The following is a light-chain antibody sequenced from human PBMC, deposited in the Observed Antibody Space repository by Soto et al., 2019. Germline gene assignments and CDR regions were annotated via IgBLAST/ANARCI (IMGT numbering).Light chain of an antibody. J-gene: IGKJ1*01. V-gene: IGKV3-20*01. CDR3: QQYGSSPTWT. Sequence: EIVLTQSPGTLSLSPGERATLSCRASQSVGSSYLAWYQQKPGQAPRLLIYGASSRATGIPDRFSGSGSGTDVTLTISRLEPEDFAVYYCQQYGSSPTWTFGQGTKGEI. CDR1: QSVGSSY. CDR2: GAS.